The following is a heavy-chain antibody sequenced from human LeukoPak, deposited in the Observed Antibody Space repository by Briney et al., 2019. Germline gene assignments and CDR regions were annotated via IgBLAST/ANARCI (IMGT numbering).Heavy chain of an antibody. CDR1: GEPFNGYY. CDR3: ASRYFCSSTSCYTFDY. V-gene: IGHV4-34*01. CDR2: INHSGST. Sequence: KPSETLSLTCAVYGEPFNGYYWNWIRQSPGKGLEWIGEINHSGSTNYNPSLKSRVTISVDTSKNQFSLKLNSVTAADTAVYYCASRYFCSSTSCYTFDYWGQGTLVTVSS. J-gene: IGHJ4*02. D-gene: IGHD2-2*02.